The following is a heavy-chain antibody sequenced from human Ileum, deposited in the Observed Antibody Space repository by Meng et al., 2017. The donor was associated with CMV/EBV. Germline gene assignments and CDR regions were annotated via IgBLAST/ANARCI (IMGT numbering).Heavy chain of an antibody. D-gene: IGHD3-10*01. CDR1: GFTFTDFY. CDR2: ISDNGYSI. J-gene: IGHJ4*02. Sequence: GESLKISCAASGFTFTDFYMSWIRQAPGKGLEWISYISDNGYSIYYVESVKGRFTISRDNAKNSLFLQMNSLRTEDTAVYYCARDSMKGGGFDHWGQGTLVTVSS. V-gene: IGHV3-11*01. CDR3: ARDSMKGGGFDH.